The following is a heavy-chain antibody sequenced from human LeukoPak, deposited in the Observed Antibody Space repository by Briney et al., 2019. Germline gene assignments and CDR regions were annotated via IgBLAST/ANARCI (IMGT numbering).Heavy chain of an antibody. Sequence: GGSLRLSRAASGFTFSSYEMNWVRQAPGKGLEWVSYISGSGSTIYYADSVKGRFTISRDNANNSLYLQMNSLRAEDTDVSYCARDVYGSGSYSPSGYFGYWGQGTLVTVSS. CDR1: GFTFSSYE. CDR3: ARDVYGSGSYSPSGYFGY. V-gene: IGHV3-48*03. CDR2: ISGSGSTI. J-gene: IGHJ4*02. D-gene: IGHD3-10*01.